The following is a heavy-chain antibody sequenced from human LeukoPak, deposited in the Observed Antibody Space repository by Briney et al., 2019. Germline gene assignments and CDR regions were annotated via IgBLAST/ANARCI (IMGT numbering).Heavy chain of an antibody. Sequence: GASVKVSCKASGGTFSSYAISWVRQAPGQGLEWMGGIIPIFGTANYAQKLQGRVTMTTDTSTSTAYMELRSLRSDDTAVYYCARRTYDFNPYYDYYYMDVWGKGTTVTVSS. V-gene: IGHV1-69*05. CDR2: IIPIFGTA. CDR3: ARRTYDFNPYYDYYYMDV. J-gene: IGHJ6*03. CDR1: GGTFSSYA. D-gene: IGHD3-3*01.